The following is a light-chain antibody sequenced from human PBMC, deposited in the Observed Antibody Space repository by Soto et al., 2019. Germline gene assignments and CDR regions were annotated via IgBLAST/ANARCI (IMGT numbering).Light chain of an antibody. CDR1: SSDVGGYNY. CDR2: EVN. Sequence: QSGLTHPPSASRSPGQSVAISCTGTSSDVGGYNYVSWYQQHPGKAPKLMIYEVNKRPSGVPDRFSGSKPGNSASLTVSGLQAGDEADYYCSSYAGSSNVFGTGTKVTVL. CDR3: SSYAGSSNV. V-gene: IGLV2-8*01. J-gene: IGLJ1*01.